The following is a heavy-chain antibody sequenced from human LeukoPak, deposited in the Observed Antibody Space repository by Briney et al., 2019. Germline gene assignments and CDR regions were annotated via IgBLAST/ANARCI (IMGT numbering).Heavy chain of an antibody. V-gene: IGHV3-33*01. CDR2: IWYDGNNT. CDR1: GYTFSIYG. CDR3: ARAGIVNALDY. J-gene: IGHJ4*02. D-gene: IGHD2/OR15-2a*01. Sequence: GMSLRLSCAASGYTFSIYGMNWVRQAPGKGLEWVAIIWYDGNNTYFAESVMGRFSISKDNFKNTVYLQMNSLKIEDTGVYYCARAGIVNALDYWGQGTLVTVSS.